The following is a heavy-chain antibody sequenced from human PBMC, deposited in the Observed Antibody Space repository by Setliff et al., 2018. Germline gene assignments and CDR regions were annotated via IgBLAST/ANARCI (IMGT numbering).Heavy chain of an antibody. CDR1: GYSFTSYW. D-gene: IGHD5-18*01. CDR3: ARVTPDYYYYYGMDV. Sequence: PGESLKISCKGSGYSFTSYWTGWVRQMPGKGLEWMGIIYPGDSDTRYSLSFQGQVTISADKSISTAYLQWSSLKASDTAMYYCARVTPDYYYYYGMDVWGQGTTVTVSS. CDR2: IYPGDSDT. J-gene: IGHJ6*02. V-gene: IGHV5-51*01.